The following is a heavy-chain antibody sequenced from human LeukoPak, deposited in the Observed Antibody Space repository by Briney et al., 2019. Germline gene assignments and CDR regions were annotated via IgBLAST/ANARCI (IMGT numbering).Heavy chain of an antibody. CDR3: ARDSLPYSWNYAFDYYYYMDV. V-gene: IGHV1-2*02. Sequence: ASVKVSCKASGYTFTGYYMHWVRQAPGQGLDWMGWINPSSGGTNYAQKFQGRVTMTRDTSISTAYMELSRLTSDDTAVYYCARDSLPYSWNYAFDYYYYMDVWGKGTTVTVSS. CDR1: GYTFTGYY. J-gene: IGHJ6*03. D-gene: IGHD1-7*01. CDR2: INPSSGGT.